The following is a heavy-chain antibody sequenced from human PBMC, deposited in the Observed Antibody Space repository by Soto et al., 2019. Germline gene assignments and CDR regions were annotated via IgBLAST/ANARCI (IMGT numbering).Heavy chain of an antibody. D-gene: IGHD3-3*01. CDR1: GYTFISYD. J-gene: IGHJ6*02. CDR2: MNPNSGNT. CDR3: ARPAFGFWSGSGYYYYGMDV. V-gene: IGHV1-8*01. Sequence: GASVKVSCKASGYTFISYDINWVRQAPGQGLEWMGRMNPNSGNTVYGQKFQGRVTMTTDTSTSTAYMELRSLRSDDTAVYYCARPAFGFWSGSGYYYYGMDVWGQGTTVTVSS.